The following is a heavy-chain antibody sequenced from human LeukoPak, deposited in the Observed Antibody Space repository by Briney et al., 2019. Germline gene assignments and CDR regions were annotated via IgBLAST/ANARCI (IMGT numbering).Heavy chain of an antibody. D-gene: IGHD6-13*01. CDR1: GGSFSGYY. Sequence: SETLSLTCAVYGGSFSGYYWSWIRQPPGKGLEWIGEINHSGSTNYNPSLKSRVTISVDTSKNQFSLKLSSVTAADTAVYYCASILRYSSNWYGNYYYGMDVWGQGTTVTVSS. CDR2: INHSGST. CDR3: ASILRYSSNWYGNYYYGMDV. J-gene: IGHJ6*02. V-gene: IGHV4-34*01.